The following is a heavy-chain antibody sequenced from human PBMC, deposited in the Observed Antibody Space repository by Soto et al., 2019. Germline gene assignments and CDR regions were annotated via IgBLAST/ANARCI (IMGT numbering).Heavy chain of an antibody. Sequence: PSETLSLTCAVYDGSFSGYYWSWIRQSPGKGLEWIGEINHSGTTNYNPSLKSRVTISVDTSKSQFSLKLSSVTAADTTVYYCARGAPHGYPCGGAYDYWGPGTLVTVSS. CDR2: INHSGTT. CDR3: ARGAPHGYPCGGAYDY. D-gene: IGHD2-21*01. CDR1: DGSFSGYY. V-gene: IGHV4-34*01. J-gene: IGHJ4*02.